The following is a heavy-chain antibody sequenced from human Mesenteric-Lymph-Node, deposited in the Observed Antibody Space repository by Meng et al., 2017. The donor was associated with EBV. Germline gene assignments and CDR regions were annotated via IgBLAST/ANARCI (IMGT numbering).Heavy chain of an antibody. J-gene: IGHJ4*02. D-gene: IGHD1-1*01. CDR3: ARGNYNFGQNFDY. V-gene: IGHV4-30-4*01. CDR1: GGSISGGPYY. Sequence: QAQLQESGPGPVNPSQTRSPTCAVSGGSISGGPYYWSCIRQSPGKGLQWIGYSRGNTYYNPSLKRRVSISPDTSKNHFFLKRTSVTTADTAVYYCARGNYNFGQNFDYWGQGTLVTVFS. CDR2: SRGNT.